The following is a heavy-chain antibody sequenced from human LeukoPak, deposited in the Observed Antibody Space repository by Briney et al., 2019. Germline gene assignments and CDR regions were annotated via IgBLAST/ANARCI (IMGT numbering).Heavy chain of an antibody. CDR1: GFTFSGFE. D-gene: IGHD5-18*01. CDR2: ISSSSSTI. Sequence: GGSLRLSCAASGFTFSGFEMNWVRQAPGKGLEWVSYISSSSSTIYYADSVKGRFTISRDNAKNSLYLQMNSLRDEDTAVYYCARADPSGYGYGSFDYWGQGTLVTVSS. CDR3: ARADPSGYGYGSFDY. J-gene: IGHJ4*02. V-gene: IGHV3-48*02.